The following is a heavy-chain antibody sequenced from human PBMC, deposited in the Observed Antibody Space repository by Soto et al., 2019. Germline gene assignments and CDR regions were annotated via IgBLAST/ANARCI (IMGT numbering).Heavy chain of an antibody. CDR3: ARDLVVVAAFTPQYGMDV. D-gene: IGHD2-15*01. J-gene: IGHJ6*02. Sequence: QVQLVQSGAEVKKPGSSVKVSCKASGGTFSSYAISWVRQAPGQGLEWMGGIIPIFGTANYAQKFQGRVTITADASTATAYMALSSLSSEETAVYYCARDLVVVAAFTPQYGMDVWGQGTTVTVSS. CDR1: GGTFSSYA. V-gene: IGHV1-69*01. CDR2: IIPIFGTA.